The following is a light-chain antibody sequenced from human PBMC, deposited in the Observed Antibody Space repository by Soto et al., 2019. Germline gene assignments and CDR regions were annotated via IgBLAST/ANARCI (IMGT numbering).Light chain of an antibody. CDR2: DVS. CDR1: SSDVGGYNY. CDR3: SSFTSNRIYV. V-gene: IGLV2-11*01. J-gene: IGLJ1*01. Sequence: QSVLTQPRSVSGSPGQSVTISCTGTSSDVGGYNYVSWYQQHPGTAPKLMIYDVSKRPSGVPDRFSGSKSGNTASLTISGLQAEDEADYYCSSFTSNRIYVFGPGTKLTVL.